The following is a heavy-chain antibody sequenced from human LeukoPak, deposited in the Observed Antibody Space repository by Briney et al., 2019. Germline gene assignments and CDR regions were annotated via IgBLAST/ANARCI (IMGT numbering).Heavy chain of an antibody. CDR1: GDILSTYV. D-gene: IGHD3-3*01. CDR2: SNVGNGKT. J-gene: IGHJ4*02. Sequence: ASVKVSCKVSGDILSTYVIHWVRQAPGQRLEWMGWSNVGNGKTKYSQKLQGRVTMTTDTSTSTAYMELRSLRSDDTAVYYCASGFLEWLTYWGQGTLVTVSS. V-gene: IGHV1-3*01. CDR3: ASGFLEWLTY.